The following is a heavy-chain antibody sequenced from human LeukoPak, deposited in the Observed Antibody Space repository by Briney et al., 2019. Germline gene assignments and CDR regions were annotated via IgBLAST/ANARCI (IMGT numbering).Heavy chain of an antibody. V-gene: IGHV3-21*01. CDR1: GFTFSSYS. CDR3: ARDFRPAGGSGFDY. CDR2: ISSSSSYI. D-gene: IGHD6-25*01. J-gene: IGHJ4*02. Sequence: GGSLRLSCAASGFTFSSYSMNWVRQAPGKGLEWVSSISSSSSYIYYADSVKGRFTISRDNAKNSLYLQMNSLRAEDTAVYYCARDFRPAGGSGFDYWGQGTLVTVSS.